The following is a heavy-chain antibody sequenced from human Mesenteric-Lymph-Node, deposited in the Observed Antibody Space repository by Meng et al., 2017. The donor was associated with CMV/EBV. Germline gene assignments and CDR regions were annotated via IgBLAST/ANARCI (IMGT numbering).Heavy chain of an antibody. D-gene: IGHD3-10*01. CDR3: ARGPLGELAWYFDL. CDR2: IYYSGST. Sequence: SETLSLTCTVSGGSISSYYWGWIRQPPGKGLEWIGYIYYSGSTNYNPSLKSRVTISGDTSKNQFSLKLSSVTAADTAVYYCARGPLGELAWYFDLWGRGTLVTVSS. CDR1: GGSISSYY. V-gene: IGHV4-59*01. J-gene: IGHJ2*01.